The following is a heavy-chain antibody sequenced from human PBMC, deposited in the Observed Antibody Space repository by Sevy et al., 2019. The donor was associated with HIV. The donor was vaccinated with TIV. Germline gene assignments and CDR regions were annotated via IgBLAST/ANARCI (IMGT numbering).Heavy chain of an antibody. V-gene: IGHV1-8*01. CDR2: LNPSRGNT. CDR3: ARWGGFGELLGLGY. CDR1: GYTFTTYD. Sequence: ASVKVSCRTSGYTFTTYDINWVRQATGQGLEWMGWLNPSRGNTGSAQKFQGRLTMTTDTSTGTAFMELRCLESQDKAVYYCARWGGFGELLGLGYWRQGTLVTVSS. D-gene: IGHD3-10*01. J-gene: IGHJ4*02.